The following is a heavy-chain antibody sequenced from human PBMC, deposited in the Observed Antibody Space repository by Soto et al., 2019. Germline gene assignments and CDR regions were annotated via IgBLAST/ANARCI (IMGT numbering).Heavy chain of an antibody. Sequence: GGSLRLSCVASGFSIADDYMSWIRQVPGKGLEWLSYISSGSDTIFYADSVKGRFTISRDNGKNSLDLQMDSLRPDDSAVYYCAGGPNHRQAIVSAVPQYYGMDVWGQGTTVTVSS. CDR1: GFSIADDY. CDR3: AGGPNHRQAIVSAVPQYYGMDV. D-gene: IGHD1-26*01. J-gene: IGHJ6*02. V-gene: IGHV3-11*01. CDR2: ISSGSDTI.